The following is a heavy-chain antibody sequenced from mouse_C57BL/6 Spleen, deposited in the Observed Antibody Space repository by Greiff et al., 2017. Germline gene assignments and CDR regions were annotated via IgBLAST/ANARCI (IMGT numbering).Heavy chain of an antibody. CDR3: ARGGAQATEY. J-gene: IGHJ2*01. D-gene: IGHD3-2*02. V-gene: IGHV1-69*01. CDR1: GYTFTSYW. CDR2: IDPSDSYT. Sequence: VQLQQPGAELVMPGASVKLSCKASGYTFTSYWMHWVKQRPGHGLEWIGEIDPSDSYTNYNQKFKGKSTLTVDKSSSTAYMQLSSLTSEDSAVYYCARGGAQATEYGGQSTTLTVTS.